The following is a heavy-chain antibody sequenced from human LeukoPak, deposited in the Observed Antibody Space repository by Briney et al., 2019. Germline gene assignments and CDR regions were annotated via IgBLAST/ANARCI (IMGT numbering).Heavy chain of an antibody. Sequence: GASVKVSCKASGYTFTSYDINWVRQATGQGLEWMGWMNPNSGNTGYAQKFQGRVTMTRDMSTSTVYMELSSLRSEDTAVYYCARDKLRGYTVKDWFDPWGQGTLVTVSS. CDR1: GYTFTSYD. V-gene: IGHV1-8*01. D-gene: IGHD5-18*01. J-gene: IGHJ5*02. CDR3: ARDKLRGYTVKDWFDP. CDR2: MNPNSGNT.